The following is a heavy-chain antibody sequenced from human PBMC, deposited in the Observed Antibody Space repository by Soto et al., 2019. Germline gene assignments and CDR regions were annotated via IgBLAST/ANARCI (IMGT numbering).Heavy chain of an antibody. Sequence: PGGSLRLSCAAFGFTFSSYAMSWVRQAPGKGLEWVSAISGSGGSTYYADSVKGRFTISRDNSKNTLYLQMNSLRAEDTAVYYCAKAPDWTIFGVVIIPFGFDYWGQGTLVTVSS. D-gene: IGHD3-3*01. J-gene: IGHJ4*02. CDR1: GFTFSSYA. CDR3: AKAPDWTIFGVVIIPFGFDY. V-gene: IGHV3-23*01. CDR2: ISGSGGST.